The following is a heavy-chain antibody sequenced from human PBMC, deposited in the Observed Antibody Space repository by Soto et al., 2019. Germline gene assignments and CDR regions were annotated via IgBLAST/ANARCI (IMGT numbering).Heavy chain of an antibody. Sequence: QVQVVQSGAEMKKPGASVKVSCKASGYTFAGYGFTWVRQAPGQGLEWMGWINPYTGYTDYAQNLQGRVTVTADTSTNTASMELRSLRSDDTAMYYCATCRFISISCFGSPLDFWGQGTLVTVSS. CDR3: ATCRFISISCFGSPLDF. D-gene: IGHD1-20*01. CDR1: GYTFAGYG. CDR2: INPYTGYT. J-gene: IGHJ4*02. V-gene: IGHV1-18*01.